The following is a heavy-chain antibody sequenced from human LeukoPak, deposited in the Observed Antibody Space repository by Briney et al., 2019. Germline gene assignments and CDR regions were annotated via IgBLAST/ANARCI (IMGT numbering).Heavy chain of an antibody. CDR3: AREGGMTPRTIVRRGNYYYMDV. V-gene: IGHV4-31*03. Sequence: SETLSLTCTVSGGSISSGGYYWSWIRQHPGKGLEWIGYIYYSGSTYYNPSLKSRVTISVDTSKNQFSLKLSSVTAADTAVYYCAREGGMTPRTIVRRGNYYYMDVWGKGTTATVSS. CDR1: GGSISSGGYY. J-gene: IGHJ6*03. CDR2: IYYSGST. D-gene: IGHD1-14*01.